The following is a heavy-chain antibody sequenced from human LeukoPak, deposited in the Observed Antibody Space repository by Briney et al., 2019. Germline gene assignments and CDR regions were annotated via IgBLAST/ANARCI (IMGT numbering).Heavy chain of an antibody. V-gene: IGHV4-31*03. J-gene: IGHJ4*02. CDR1: GGSISSGGYY. CDR3: VRASSYSSHNDY. CDR2: IYYSGRT. Sequence: SETLSLTCTVSGGSISSGGYYWSWIRQHPWQGLEWIGYIYYSGRTYYNPSLKSRVTISVDTTKNQFSLKLSSVTAADTAVYYCVRASSYSSHNDYWGQGTLVTVSS. D-gene: IGHD6-13*01.